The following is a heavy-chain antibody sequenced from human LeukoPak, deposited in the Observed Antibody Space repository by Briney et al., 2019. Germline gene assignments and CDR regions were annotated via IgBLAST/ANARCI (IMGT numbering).Heavy chain of an antibody. CDR3: AKSRAAGTSPFDY. CDR1: GFTFSSYG. Sequence: GGSLRLSCAASGFTFSSYGMHWVRQAPGKGLEWVAVISYDGSNKYYADSVKGRFTISRDNSKNTLYLQMNSLRAEDTAVYYCAKSRAAGTSPFDYWGQGTLVTVSS. V-gene: IGHV3-30*18. CDR2: ISYDGSNK. J-gene: IGHJ4*02. D-gene: IGHD6-13*01.